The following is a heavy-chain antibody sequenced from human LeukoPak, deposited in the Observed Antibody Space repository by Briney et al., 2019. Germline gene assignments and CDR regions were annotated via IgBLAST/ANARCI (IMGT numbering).Heavy chain of an antibody. CDR2: IYYSGST. Sequence: SETLSLTCTVSGGSISNYYWSWIRQPPGKGLEWIGYIYYSGSTYYNPSLKSRVTISVDTSKNQFSLKLSSVTAADTAVYYCAGANGLRGHWFDPWGQGTLVTVSS. J-gene: IGHJ5*02. CDR3: AGANGLRGHWFDP. CDR1: GGSISNYY. V-gene: IGHV4-59*12. D-gene: IGHD4/OR15-4a*01.